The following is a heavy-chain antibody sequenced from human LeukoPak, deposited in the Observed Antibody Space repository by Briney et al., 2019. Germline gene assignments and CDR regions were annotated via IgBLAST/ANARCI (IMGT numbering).Heavy chain of an antibody. Sequence: PGGSLRLSCAASGFTFSSYAMSWVRQAPGKGLEWVSAISGSGGSTYYADSVKGRFTISRDNSKNTLYLQMNSLRAEDTAVYYCAKGKYTSGDRIAVAGTPSGYFQHWGQGTLVTVSS. CDR1: GFTFSSYA. CDR2: ISGSGGST. V-gene: IGHV3-23*01. J-gene: IGHJ1*01. D-gene: IGHD6-19*01. CDR3: AKGKYTSGDRIAVAGTPSGYFQH.